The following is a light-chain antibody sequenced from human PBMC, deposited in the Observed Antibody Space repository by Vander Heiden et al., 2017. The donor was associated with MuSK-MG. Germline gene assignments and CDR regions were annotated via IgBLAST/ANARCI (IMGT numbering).Light chain of an antibody. V-gene: IGKV1-6*01. CDR1: QGIRND. J-gene: IGKJ1*01. Sequence: IQMPQSPSSLSASVGDRVTLACRASQGIRNDLSWYQQKPGKAPKLLICAASTLQSGVPSRFSGSGSGILFTLTISSLQPEDFATYYCLQDYTYPWTFGQGTKV. CDR3: LQDYTYPWT. CDR2: AAS.